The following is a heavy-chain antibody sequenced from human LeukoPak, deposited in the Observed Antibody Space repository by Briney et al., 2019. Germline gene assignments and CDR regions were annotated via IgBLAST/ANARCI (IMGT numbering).Heavy chain of an antibody. V-gene: IGHV3-30*02. D-gene: IGHD3-22*01. Sequence: GGSLRLSCAASGFTFSSYAMHWVRQAPGKGLEWVAFIRYDGSDKYYADAVKGRFTISRDNSKNTLYLQMNSLRAEDTAVYYCGLYYYDSSGYPYFDYWGQGTLVTVSS. CDR2: IRYDGSDK. J-gene: IGHJ4*02. CDR3: GLYYYDSSGYPYFDY. CDR1: GFTFSSYA.